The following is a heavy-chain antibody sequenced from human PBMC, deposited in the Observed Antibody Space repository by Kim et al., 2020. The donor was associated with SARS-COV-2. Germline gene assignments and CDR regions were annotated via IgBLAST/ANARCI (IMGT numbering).Heavy chain of an antibody. V-gene: IGHV3-74*01. Sequence: GRGTVYADSVKGRFNISRDNAKSRLYLQMNSLRADDAAVYFCVRSAAAFDYWGQGTLVSVSS. J-gene: IGHJ4*02. CDR2: GRGT. CDR3: VRSAAAFDY. D-gene: IGHD6-13*01.